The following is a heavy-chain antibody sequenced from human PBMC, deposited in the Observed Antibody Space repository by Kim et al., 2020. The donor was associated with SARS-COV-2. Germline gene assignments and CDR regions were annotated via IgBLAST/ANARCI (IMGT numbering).Heavy chain of an antibody. J-gene: IGHJ5*02. CDR2: ISSSGSTI. V-gene: IGHV3-48*03. CDR3: ARVLYDFWSGYPSNP. CDR1: GFTFSSYE. D-gene: IGHD3-3*01. Sequence: GGSLRLSCAASGFTFSSYEMNWVRQAPGKGLEWVSYISSSGSTIYYADSVKGRFTISRDNAKNSLYLQMNSLRAEDTAVYYCARVLYDFWSGYPSNPWGQGTLVTVSS.